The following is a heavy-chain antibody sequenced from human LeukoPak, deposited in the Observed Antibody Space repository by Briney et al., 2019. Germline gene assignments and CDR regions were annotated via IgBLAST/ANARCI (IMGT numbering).Heavy chain of an antibody. J-gene: IGHJ6*03. V-gene: IGHV1-8*03. Sequence: ASVKVSCKASGYTFTSYGISWVRQAPGQGLEWMGWMNPNSGNTGYAQKFQGRVTITRNTSISTAYMELSSLRSEDTAVYYCARGWGYSNYGSQDYYMDVWGKGTTVTVSS. D-gene: IGHD4-11*01. CDR1: GYTFTSYG. CDR2: MNPNSGNT. CDR3: ARGWGYSNYGSQDYYMDV.